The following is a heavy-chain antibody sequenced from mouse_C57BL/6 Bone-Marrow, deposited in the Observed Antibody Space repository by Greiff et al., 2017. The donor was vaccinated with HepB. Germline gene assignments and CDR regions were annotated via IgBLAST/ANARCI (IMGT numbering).Heavy chain of an antibody. V-gene: IGHV3-6*01. CDR2: ISYDGSN. J-gene: IGHJ3*01. Sequence: ESGPGLVKPSQSLSLTCSVTGYSITSGYYWNWIRQFPGNKLEWMGYISYDGSNNYNPSLKNRISITRDTSKNQFFLKLNSVTTEHTATYYCARDVWFAYWGQGTLVTVSA. CDR3: ARDVWFAY. CDR1: GYSITSGYY.